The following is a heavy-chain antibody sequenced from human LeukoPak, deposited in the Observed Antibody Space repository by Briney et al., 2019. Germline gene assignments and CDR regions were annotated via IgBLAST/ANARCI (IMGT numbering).Heavy chain of an antibody. V-gene: IGHV1-18*01. CDR3: ARDLRAGLEMATSHPGH. Sequence: ASAKVFCNASGYTFTSYGISWVRRAPRHGLEGMGWIGAYNGNTNYAHKAQRRVTMTTDTSTSTAYMELRSLRSDDTAVYYCARDLRAGLEMATSHPGHWGQGTLVTVSS. CDR1: GYTFTSYG. CDR2: IGAYNGNT. J-gene: IGHJ4*02. D-gene: IGHD5-24*01.